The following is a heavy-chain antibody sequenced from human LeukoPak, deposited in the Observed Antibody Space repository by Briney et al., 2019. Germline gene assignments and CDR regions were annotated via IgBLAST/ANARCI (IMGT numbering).Heavy chain of an antibody. V-gene: IGHV3-23*01. CDR2: ISGSGVST. D-gene: IGHD2-15*01. Sequence: PGGSLRLSCAASGFTFSSYAMSWVRQAPGKGLEWVSAISGSGVSTFYADSVKGRFTIFRDNSKNTLYLQMNSLRAEDTAVYYCAGGRLNWYFDLWGRGTLSLSPQ. CDR1: GFTFSSYA. J-gene: IGHJ2*01. CDR3: AGGRLNWYFDL.